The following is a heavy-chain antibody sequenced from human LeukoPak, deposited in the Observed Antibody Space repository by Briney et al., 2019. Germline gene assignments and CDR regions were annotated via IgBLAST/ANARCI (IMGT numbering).Heavy chain of an antibody. CDR2: IYPSGST. V-gene: IGHV4-30-2*01. CDR3: ARVSYGSGRMIDY. D-gene: IGHD3-10*01. J-gene: IGHJ4*02. Sequence: SETLSLTCAVSGGSISSGGYSWSWIRQPPGKGLEWIGYIYPSGSTYYNPSLRSRVTISVDRSKNQFSLKLSSVTAADTAVYYCARVSYGSGRMIDYWGQGTLVTVSS. CDR1: GGSISSGGYS.